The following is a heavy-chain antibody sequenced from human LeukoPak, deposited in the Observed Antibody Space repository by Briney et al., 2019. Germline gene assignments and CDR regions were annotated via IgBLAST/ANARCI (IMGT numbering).Heavy chain of an antibody. V-gene: IGHV1-46*01. CDR1: GYTFTSYS. Sequence: ASVKVSCKASGYTFTSYSMHWVRQAPGQGLEWMGIINPSADSRGYAQKFQGRVTMTRDMSTSTVYMELSSLRSEDTAVYYCARGGVLLWFGELLSDLNFDYWGQGTLVTVSS. CDR3: ARGGVLLWFGELLSDLNFDY. J-gene: IGHJ4*02. D-gene: IGHD3-10*01. CDR2: INPSADSR.